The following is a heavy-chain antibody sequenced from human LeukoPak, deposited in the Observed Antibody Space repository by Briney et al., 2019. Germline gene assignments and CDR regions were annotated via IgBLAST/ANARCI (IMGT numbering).Heavy chain of an antibody. CDR2: IYTSGST. Sequence: SSETLSLTCTVSGGSISSGSYYWSWIRQPAGKGLEWIGRIYTSGSTNYNPSLKSRVTISVDTSKNQFSLKLSSVTAAGTAVYYCARDPDYWGQGTLVTVSS. V-gene: IGHV4-61*02. CDR3: ARDPDY. J-gene: IGHJ4*02. CDR1: GGSISSGSYY.